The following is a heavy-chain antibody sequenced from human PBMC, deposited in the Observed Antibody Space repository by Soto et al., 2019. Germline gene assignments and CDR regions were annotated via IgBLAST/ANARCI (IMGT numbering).Heavy chain of an antibody. D-gene: IGHD5-18*01. V-gene: IGHV4-31*03. CDR3: ARDRLMATAGTARHYFGLDV. CDR1: GGSIRSGGYY. CDR2: IYYSGNT. J-gene: IGHJ6*02. Sequence: SETLSLTCTVSGGSIRSGGYYWSWVRQNPRRGLEWIGNIYYSGNTYYNPSLKNRLTISVDTSKNQFSLNLSSVTAADTAVYYCARDRLMATAGTARHYFGLDVWGQGTTVTVSS.